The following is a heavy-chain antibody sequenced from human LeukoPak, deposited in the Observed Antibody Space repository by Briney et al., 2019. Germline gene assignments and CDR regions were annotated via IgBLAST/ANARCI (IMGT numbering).Heavy chain of an antibody. J-gene: IGHJ6*02. CDR3: ASNDFWSGSTGSSYYYGMDV. Sequence: GGSLRLSCAASGFTVSSNYMSWVRQAPGKGLEWVSVIYSGGSTYYADSVKGRFTISRDNSKNTLYLQMNSLRAEDTAVYYCASNDFWSGSTGSSYYYGMDVWGQGTTVTVSS. D-gene: IGHD3-3*01. V-gene: IGHV3-53*01. CDR2: IYSGGST. CDR1: GFTVSSNY.